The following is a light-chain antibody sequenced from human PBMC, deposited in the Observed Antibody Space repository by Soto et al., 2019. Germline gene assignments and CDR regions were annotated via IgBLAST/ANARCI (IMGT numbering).Light chain of an antibody. CDR2: RDS. CDR1: NIGRKN. V-gene: IGLV3-9*01. CDR3: KVWDSSTTLV. J-gene: IGLJ3*02. Sequence: SYELTQPLSVSVALGQTATIPCGGDNIGRKNVHWYQQKPGQAPLLVIYRDSNRPSGIPERFSGSNSGNTATLTISRAQVGDEADYYCKVWDSSTTLVFGGGTKLTVL.